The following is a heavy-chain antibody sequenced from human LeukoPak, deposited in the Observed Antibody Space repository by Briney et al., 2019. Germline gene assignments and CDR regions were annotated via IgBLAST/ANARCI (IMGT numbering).Heavy chain of an antibody. D-gene: IGHD3-10*01. CDR3: ARAYYYGSGSYIAAFDY. CDR2: SYYTGST. J-gene: IGHJ4*02. Sequence: PSETLSLTCSVSGGAINSSVYYWGWIRQSPGKGLEWIGSSYYTGSTYYKQSLESRVTISVDTSKNQFSLKLSSVTAADTAVFYCARAYYYGSGSYIAAFDYWGQGTLVTVSS. CDR1: GGAINSSVYY. V-gene: IGHV4-39*01.